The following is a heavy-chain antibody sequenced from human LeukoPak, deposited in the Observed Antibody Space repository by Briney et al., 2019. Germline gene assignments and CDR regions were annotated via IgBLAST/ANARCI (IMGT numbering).Heavy chain of an antibody. J-gene: IGHJ4*02. Sequence: PGGSLRLSCAASGLIFSSAGMTWVRQAPGKGREWVGHIKNKTNGGTTDYAAPVKGRFIISRDDSKNTLYLKMNSLRTEDTAVYYCARGFCSSTSCYQGPFDFWGQGTLVTVSS. CDR3: ARGFCSSTSCYQGPFDF. CDR2: IKNKTNGGTT. V-gene: IGHV3-15*01. CDR1: GLIFSSAG. D-gene: IGHD2-2*01.